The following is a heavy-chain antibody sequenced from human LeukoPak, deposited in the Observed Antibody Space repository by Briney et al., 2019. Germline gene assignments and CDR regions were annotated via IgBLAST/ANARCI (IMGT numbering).Heavy chain of an antibody. V-gene: IGHV1-2*02. CDR2: INPNSGGT. J-gene: IGHJ3*02. CDR3: ARSYCTNGVCYKGDAFDI. CDR1: GYPFIGNY. Sequence: GASVKVSCKASGYPFIGNYIHWVRQAPGQGLEWMGWINPNSGGTQYSQKFQGRVTLTRDTSITTGYMELSGLTSDDTAVYYCARSYCTNGVCYKGDAFDIWGQGTMVTVSS. D-gene: IGHD2-8*01.